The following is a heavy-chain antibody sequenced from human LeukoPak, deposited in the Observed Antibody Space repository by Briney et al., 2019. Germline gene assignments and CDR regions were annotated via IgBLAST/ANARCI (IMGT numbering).Heavy chain of an antibody. D-gene: IGHD2-2*01. Sequence: SETLSLTCTVSGGSISSGGYYWSWIRQHPGKGLEWIGYIYYSGSTYYNPSLKSRVTISVDTSKSQFSLKLSSVTAADTAVYYCARVLVVPATIFDYWGQGTLVTVSS. CDR3: ARVLVVPATIFDY. J-gene: IGHJ4*02. V-gene: IGHV4-31*03. CDR2: IYYSGST. CDR1: GGSISSGGYY.